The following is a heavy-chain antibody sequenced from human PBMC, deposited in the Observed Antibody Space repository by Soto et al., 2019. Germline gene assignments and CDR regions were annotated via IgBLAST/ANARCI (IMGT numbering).Heavy chain of an antibody. CDR3: ASQYYDFWSGYSLDNWFDP. CDR2: INHSGST. V-gene: IGHV4-34*01. CDR1: GGSFSGYY. D-gene: IGHD3-3*01. J-gene: IGHJ5*02. Sequence: SETLSLTCAVYGGSFSGYYWSWIRQPPGKGLEWIGEINHSGSTNYNPSLKSRVTISVDTSKNQFSLKLSSVTAADTAVYYCASQYYDFWSGYSLDNWFDPWGQGTLVTVSS.